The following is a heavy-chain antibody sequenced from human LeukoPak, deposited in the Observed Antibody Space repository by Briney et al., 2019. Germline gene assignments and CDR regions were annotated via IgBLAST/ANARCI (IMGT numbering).Heavy chain of an antibody. V-gene: IGHV4-61*08. J-gene: IGHJ4*02. D-gene: IGHD1-26*01. CDR2: IYYSGST. CDR3: ARAVGATYFDY. Sequence: PSETLSLTCAVSGGSISSGGYSWSWIRQPPGKGLEWIGYIYYSGSTNYNPSLKSRVTMSLDTSKTQFSLKLSSVTAADTAVYYCARAVGATYFDYWGQGTLVTVSS. CDR1: GGSISSGGYS.